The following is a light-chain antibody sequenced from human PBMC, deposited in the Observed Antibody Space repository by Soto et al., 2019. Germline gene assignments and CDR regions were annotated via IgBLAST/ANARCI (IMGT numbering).Light chain of an antibody. CDR2: WXA. CDR3: QQYYTTTRT. J-gene: IGKJ1*01. Sequence: DIVMTQSPDSLAVSQGERATINCKSIQSRLYSSKNKNHLAGYQQEPGQTPNLLXSWXATLESGGPDRLSGSGSGTDFTLTISSLQADDLAAYYFQQYYTTTRTFGQGTKVDI. V-gene: IGKV4-1*01. CDR1: QSRLYSSKNKNH.